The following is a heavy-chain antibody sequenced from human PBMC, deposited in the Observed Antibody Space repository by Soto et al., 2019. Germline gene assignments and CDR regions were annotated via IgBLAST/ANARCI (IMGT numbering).Heavy chain of an antibody. J-gene: IGHJ5*02. Sequence: ASVKVSCKASGYTFTGYYIHWVRQAPGQGLEWMGWINPNSGGTNYAQKFQGWVTMTRDTSISTAYMELSRLRSDDTAVYYCARGDLGYCSSTSCYTYNWFDPWGQGTLVTVSS. CDR2: INPNSGGT. V-gene: IGHV1-2*04. CDR3: ARGDLGYCSSTSCYTYNWFDP. D-gene: IGHD2-2*02. CDR1: GYTFTGYY.